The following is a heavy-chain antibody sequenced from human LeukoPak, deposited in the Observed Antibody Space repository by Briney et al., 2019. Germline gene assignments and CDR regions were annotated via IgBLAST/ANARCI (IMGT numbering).Heavy chain of an antibody. CDR3: AKVLAGAGTRPLGY. Sequence: GGSLRLSCAASGFTFEKYAMSRVRQAPGKGLEWVSLISGSTGNTYYADSVQGRFTISRDNSKNTLFLQLNILRAEDTAVYYCAKVLAGAGTRPLGYWGQGTLVTVSS. J-gene: IGHJ4*02. CDR1: GFTFEKYA. CDR2: ISGSTGNT. D-gene: IGHD1-26*01. V-gene: IGHV3-23*01.